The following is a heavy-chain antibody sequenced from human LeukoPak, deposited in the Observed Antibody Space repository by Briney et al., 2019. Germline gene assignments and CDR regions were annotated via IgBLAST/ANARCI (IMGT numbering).Heavy chain of an antibody. Sequence: ASAKVSCKTSGYTFTYYVISWVRHAPRQGLEWMGWINAYNGNTNDAQKFQGRVTMTTDTSTSTAYMELRSLRSDDTAVYYCARGEKPYDYWGQGTLVSVSS. CDR2: INAYNGNT. J-gene: IGHJ4*02. D-gene: IGHD1-26*01. V-gene: IGHV1-18*01. CDR3: ARGEKPYDY. CDR1: GYTFTYYV.